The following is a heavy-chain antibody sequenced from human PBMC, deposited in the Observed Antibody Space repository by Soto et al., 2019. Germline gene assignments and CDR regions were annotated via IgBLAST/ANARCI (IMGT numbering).Heavy chain of an antibody. V-gene: IGHV1-69*06. CDR3: ASGRDGYNYDGSYGMDV. Sequence: SVKVSCKASGGTFSSYAISWVRQAPGQGLEWMGGIIPIFGTANYAQKFQGRVTITADKSTSTAYMELSSLRSEDTAVYYCASGRDGYNYDGSYGMDVWGQGTTVTVSS. J-gene: IGHJ6*02. CDR2: IIPIFGTA. D-gene: IGHD5-12*01. CDR1: GGTFSSYA.